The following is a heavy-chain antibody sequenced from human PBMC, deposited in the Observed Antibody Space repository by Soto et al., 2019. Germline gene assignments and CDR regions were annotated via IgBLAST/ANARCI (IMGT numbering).Heavy chain of an antibody. D-gene: IGHD4-4*01. CDR1: GGSISSGGYS. CDR3: ARSKRTTVTEFDP. J-gene: IGHJ5*02. V-gene: IGHV4-31*03. CDR2: IYYSGST. Sequence: QVQLQESGPGLVKPSQTLSLTCTVSGGSISSGGYSWSWIRQHPGKGLEWIGYIYYSGSTYYNPPLKSRVTISVDTSKNQFSLKQSSVSAADTAVYYCARSKRTTVTEFDPWGQGTLVTVSS.